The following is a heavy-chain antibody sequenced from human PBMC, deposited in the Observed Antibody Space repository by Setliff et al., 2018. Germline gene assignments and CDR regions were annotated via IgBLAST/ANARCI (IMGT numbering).Heavy chain of an antibody. Sequence: GGSLRLSCAVSGFTPTEYAMDWVRQVPGRGLEWVAVNTRSDKLYADSVKGRFTISRDNAKNTLYLQMNSLRAEDTAVYYCARSSGWYDYWGQGTLVTVSS. D-gene: IGHD6-19*01. CDR1: GFTPTEYA. J-gene: IGHJ4*02. CDR3: ARSSGWYDY. V-gene: IGHV3-21*01. CDR2: NTRSDK.